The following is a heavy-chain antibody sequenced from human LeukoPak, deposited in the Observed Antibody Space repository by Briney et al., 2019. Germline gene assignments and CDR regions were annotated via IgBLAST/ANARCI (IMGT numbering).Heavy chain of an antibody. J-gene: IGHJ4*02. D-gene: IGHD3-22*01. CDR3: AITYYYDSSGYTFDY. V-gene: IGHV1-69*05. Sequence: AVKVSCKASGGTFSSYAISWVRQAPGQGLEWMGRIIPIFGTANYAQKFQGRVTITTDESTSTAYMELSSLRSEDTAVYYCAITYYYDSSGYTFDYWGQGTLVTVSS. CDR2: IIPIFGTA. CDR1: GGTFSSYA.